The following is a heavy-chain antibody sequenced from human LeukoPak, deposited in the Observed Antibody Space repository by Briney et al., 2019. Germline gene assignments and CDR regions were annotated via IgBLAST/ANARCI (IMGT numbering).Heavy chain of an antibody. CDR3: AKDIVVVPAPVGYFDL. Sequence: GGSLRLSCAASGFTFNTYAMSWVRQAPGKGLEWVSAISGSGGSTYYADSVKGRFTISRDNSKNTEYLQMNSLRAEDTAVYYCAKDIVVVPAPVGYFDLWGRGTLVTVSS. V-gene: IGHV3-23*01. D-gene: IGHD2-2*01. CDR2: ISGSGGST. J-gene: IGHJ2*01. CDR1: GFTFNTYA.